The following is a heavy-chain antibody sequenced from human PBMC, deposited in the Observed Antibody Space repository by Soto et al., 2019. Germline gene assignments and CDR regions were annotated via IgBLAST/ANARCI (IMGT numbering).Heavy chain of an antibody. CDR2: ISAGGGNT. J-gene: IGHJ5*02. CDR1: GFTFSSYA. V-gene: IGHV3-23*01. Sequence: EVQLLESGGGLVQPGGSLRLSCAASGFTFSSYAMSWVRQAPGKGLEWVSAISAGGGNTYYRDSVKGRFTISRDNSKNTLYLQMNSLIAEDTAVYFCAQTTPSIHWFDPWGQGTLVTVSS. CDR3: AQTTPSIHWFDP. D-gene: IGHD1-1*01.